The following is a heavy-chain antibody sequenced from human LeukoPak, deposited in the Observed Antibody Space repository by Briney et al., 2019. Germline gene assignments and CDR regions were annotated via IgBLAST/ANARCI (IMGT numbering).Heavy chain of an antibody. V-gene: IGHV1-18*01. CDR2: ISAYNGKT. J-gene: IGHJ4*02. D-gene: IGHD6-6*01. CDR3: ARWHSSSSWPPYCDY. CDR1: GYSFGIDG. Sequence: ASVKVSCKASGYSFGIDGITWVRQPPGEGLEFMGWISAYNGKTNYAQMLQGRVTMNTDTSTNTASVEVRSLRPDDTSVYYCARWHSSSSWPPYCDYWGQGTLVTVSS.